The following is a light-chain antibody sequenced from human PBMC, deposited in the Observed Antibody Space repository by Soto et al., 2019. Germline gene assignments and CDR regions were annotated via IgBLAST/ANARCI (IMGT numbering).Light chain of an antibody. Sequence: DIVMTQSPLSLPVTPGEPASISCRSSQSLLHSNGNTYLDWYLQKPGQSPQLLIYLGSNRASGVPDRFSGSGSGTDFTLKISRVEAEDVGVYYCMQAVQIPLTFGQGTRLEIK. CDR3: MQAVQIPLT. J-gene: IGKJ5*01. CDR2: LGS. V-gene: IGKV2-28*01. CDR1: QSLLHSNGNTY.